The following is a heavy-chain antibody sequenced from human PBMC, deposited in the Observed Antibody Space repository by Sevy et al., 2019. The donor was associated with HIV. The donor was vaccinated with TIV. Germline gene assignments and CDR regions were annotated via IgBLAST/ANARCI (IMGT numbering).Heavy chain of an antibody. CDR1: GYTFTTYH. J-gene: IGHJ4*02. D-gene: IGHD6-25*01. CDR3: ARGRATNVGGYYFDH. V-gene: IGHV1-18*01. Sequence: ASVKVSCKASGYTFTTYHITWVRQAPGQGLEWMGWITPYNGDTDYARSLQGRVTMTTDTSRRTAYLELRSLKFDDTAMYYCARGRATNVGGYYFDHWGQGTLVTVSS. CDR2: ITPYNGDT.